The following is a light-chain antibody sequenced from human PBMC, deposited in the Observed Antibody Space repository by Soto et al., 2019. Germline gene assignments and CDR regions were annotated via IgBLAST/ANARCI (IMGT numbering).Light chain of an antibody. Sequence: IALTQSPGTLSLSPGERATLSCRASQSVSSSYLAWYQQKPGQALRLLIYGASSRATGIPDRFSGSGSGTDFTHTISRLEPEDFAVYYCQQYGSSPRFTFGPGTKVDIK. V-gene: IGKV3-20*01. CDR2: GAS. CDR3: QQYGSSPRFT. CDR1: QSVSSSY. J-gene: IGKJ3*01.